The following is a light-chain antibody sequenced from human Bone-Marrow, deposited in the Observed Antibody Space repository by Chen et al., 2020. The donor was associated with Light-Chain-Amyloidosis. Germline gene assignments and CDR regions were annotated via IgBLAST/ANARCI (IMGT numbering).Light chain of an antibody. Sequence: SYVLTQPSSVSVAPGQTATMACGGNKIGSTSVQWYQQTPGQAPLLVVYDDRARPSGITERLSASNSGTTAIMNIGRGEAGDEADYYCQVWDRSSDRPVFGGGTKLPVL. CDR1: KIGSTS. J-gene: IGLJ3*02. CDR3: QVWDRSSDRPV. CDR2: DDR. V-gene: IGLV3-21*02.